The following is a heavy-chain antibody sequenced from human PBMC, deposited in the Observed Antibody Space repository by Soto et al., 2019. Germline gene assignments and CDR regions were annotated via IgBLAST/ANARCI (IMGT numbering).Heavy chain of an antibody. V-gene: IGHV1-69*06. CDR3: ARDRSSSWYNGTFYFDS. J-gene: IGHJ4*02. D-gene: IGHD2-2*01. Sequence: QVQLVQSGAELRRPGSSVKVSCTASGGTFSTYDISWVRQAPGQGLEWMGGIIPAFDATKFAHKFQGRLTITADKSTGTVYMELSSLSSEDTAVYYCARDRSSSWYNGTFYFDSWGQGTLVTVSS. CDR2: IIPAFDAT. CDR1: GGTFSTYD.